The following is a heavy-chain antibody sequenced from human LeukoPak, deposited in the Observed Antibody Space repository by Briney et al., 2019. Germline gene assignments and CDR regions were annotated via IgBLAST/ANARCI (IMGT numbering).Heavy chain of an antibody. V-gene: IGHV5-51*01. Sequence: GESLKISCKGSGYSFTNYWIGWVRQMPGKGLEWMEAIYPGDSDTRYSPSFQGQVTISADKSISTAYLQWSSLKASDTAMYYCARHRYCTSTACFDMGGYWGQGTLVTVSS. CDR2: IYPGDSDT. D-gene: IGHD2-2*01. J-gene: IGHJ4*02. CDR3: ARHRYCTSTACFDMGGY. CDR1: GYSFTNYW.